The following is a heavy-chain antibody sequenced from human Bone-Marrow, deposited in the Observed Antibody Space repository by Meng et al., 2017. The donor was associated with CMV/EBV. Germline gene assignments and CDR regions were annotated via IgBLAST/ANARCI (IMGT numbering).Heavy chain of an antibody. CDR2: ISYDGSNK. V-gene: IGHV3-30*18. Sequence: GESLKISCAASGFTVSSNYMSWVRQAPGKGLEWVAVISYDGSNKYYADSVKGRFTISRDNYKNTLYLQMNSLRAEDTAVYYCAKEDGVDTAMVIAYYYGMDVWGQGTTVTVSS. CDR3: AKEDGVDTAMVIAYYYGMDV. J-gene: IGHJ6*02. CDR1: GFTVSSNY. D-gene: IGHD5-18*01.